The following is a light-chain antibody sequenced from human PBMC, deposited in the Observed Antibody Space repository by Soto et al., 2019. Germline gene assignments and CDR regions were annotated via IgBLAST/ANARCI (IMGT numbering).Light chain of an antibody. CDR2: EVS. CDR1: SSDVGGYTY. J-gene: IGLJ1*01. CDR3: TSYTSDRPYV. V-gene: IGLV2-14*01. Sequence: QSVLTQPASVSGSPGQSMTISCTGTSSDVGGYTYVSWYQHHPGKAPKLLIYEVSNRPSGVSNRFSGSKSGNTASLTISGLQTDDEADYYCTSYTSDRPYVFGTGTKVTVL.